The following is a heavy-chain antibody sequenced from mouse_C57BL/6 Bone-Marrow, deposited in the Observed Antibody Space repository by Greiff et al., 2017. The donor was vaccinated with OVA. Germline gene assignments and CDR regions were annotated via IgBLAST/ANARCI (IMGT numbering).Heavy chain of an antibody. V-gene: IGHV1-72*01. CDR1: GYTFTSYW. J-gene: IGHJ2*01. Sequence: QVQLQQPGAELVKSGASVKLSCKASGYTFTSYWMHWVKQRPGRGLEWIGRIDPNSGGTKYNEKFKSKATLTVDKPSSTAYMQLSSLTSEDSAVYYCARGGYDGYFYYFDYWGQGTTLTVSS. D-gene: IGHD2-3*01. CDR2: IDPNSGGT. CDR3: ARGGYDGYFYYFDY.